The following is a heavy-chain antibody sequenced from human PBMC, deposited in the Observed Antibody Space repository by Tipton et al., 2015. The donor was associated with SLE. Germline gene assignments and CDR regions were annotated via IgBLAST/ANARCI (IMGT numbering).Heavy chain of an antibody. J-gene: IGHJ3*02. V-gene: IGHV4-59*08. Sequence: TLSLTCTVSGGSISSYYWSWIRQPPGKGLEWIGYIYYSGSTNYNPSLKSRVTISVDTSKNQFSLKLSSVTAAGTAVYYCARGTRRNAFDIWGQGTMVTVSS. D-gene: IGHD1-7*01. CDR2: IYYSGST. CDR3: ARGTRRNAFDI. CDR1: GGSISSYY.